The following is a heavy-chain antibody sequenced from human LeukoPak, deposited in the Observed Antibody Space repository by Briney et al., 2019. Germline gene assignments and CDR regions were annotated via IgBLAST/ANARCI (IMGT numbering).Heavy chain of an antibody. J-gene: IGHJ4*02. CDR2: INHSGST. V-gene: IGHV4-34*01. Sequence: PSETLSLTCAVYGGSFSGYYWSWIRQPPGEGLEWIGEINHSGSTNYNPSLKSRVTISVDTSKNQFSLKLSSVTAADAAVYYCARAPLGYCSGGSCYLFDYWGQGTLVTVSS. CDR3: ARAPLGYCSGGSCYLFDY. CDR1: GGSFSGYY. D-gene: IGHD2-15*01.